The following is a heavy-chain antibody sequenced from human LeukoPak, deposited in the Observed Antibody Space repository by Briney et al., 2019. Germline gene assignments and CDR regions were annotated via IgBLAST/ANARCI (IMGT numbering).Heavy chain of an antibody. Sequence: PGGSLRLSCAASGFTFSSYSMNWVRQAAGKGLEWVSSISSSSSYIYYADSVKGRFTISRDNAKNSLYLQMNSLRAEDTAVYYCARDQGLNWFDPWGQGTLVTVSS. CDR2: ISSSSSYI. CDR3: ARDQGLNWFDP. V-gene: IGHV3-21*01. J-gene: IGHJ5*02. CDR1: GFTFSSYS.